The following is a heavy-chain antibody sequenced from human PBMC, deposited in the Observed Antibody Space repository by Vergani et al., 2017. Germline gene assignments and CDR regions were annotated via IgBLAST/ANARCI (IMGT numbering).Heavy chain of an antibody. D-gene: IGHD3-22*01. CDR3: ARDYDPAGGYYYYMDV. Sequence: EVQLVESGGGLVKPGGSLRLSCAASAFTFSSYSMNWVRQAPGKGLEWVSSISSSSSYIYYADSVKGRFTISRDNAKNSLYQQMNSLRAEDTAVYYCARDYDPAGGYYYYMDVWGKGTTVTVSS. J-gene: IGHJ6*03. CDR1: AFTFSSYS. CDR2: ISSSSSYI. V-gene: IGHV3-21*01.